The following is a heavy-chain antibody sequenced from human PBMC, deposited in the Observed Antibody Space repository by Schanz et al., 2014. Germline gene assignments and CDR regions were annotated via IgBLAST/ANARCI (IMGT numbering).Heavy chain of an antibody. CDR1: GFTFSSYS. CDR2: ISSSSSTR. J-gene: IGHJ4*02. V-gene: IGHV3-48*01. Sequence: EVQLVESGGGLVQPGGSLRLSCAASGFTFSSYSMNWVRQAPGKGLEWVSYISSSSSTRYYADSVTGRFTISRDNSKNTLYLQMNSLRPEDTAVYYCAKYRGYYRVSGSYRELEYWGQGTLVTVSS. CDR3: AKYRGYYRVSGSYRELEY. D-gene: IGHD3-10*01.